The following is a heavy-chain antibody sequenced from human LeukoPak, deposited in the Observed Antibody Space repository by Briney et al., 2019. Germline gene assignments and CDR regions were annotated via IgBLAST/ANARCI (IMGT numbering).Heavy chain of an antibody. CDR1: GYTFTSYD. Sequence: ASVKVSCKASGYTFTSYDINWVRQATGQGLEWMGWMNPNSGNTGYAQKFQGRVTFTRNTSISIAYMELSSLRSEDTAVYYCARAPSGSYYEAFDIWGQGTMVTVSS. CDR2: MNPNSGNT. D-gene: IGHD1-26*01. J-gene: IGHJ3*02. CDR3: ARAPSGSYYEAFDI. V-gene: IGHV1-8*03.